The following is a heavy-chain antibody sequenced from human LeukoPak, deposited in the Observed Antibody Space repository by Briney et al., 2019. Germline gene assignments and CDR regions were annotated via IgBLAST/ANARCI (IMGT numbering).Heavy chain of an antibody. D-gene: IGHD6-19*01. J-gene: IGHJ6*03. CDR1: GFTFSSYA. V-gene: IGHV3-23*01. CDR2: ISGSGGST. Sequence: GGSLRLSCAASGFTFSSYAMSWVRQAPGKGLEWVSAISGSGGSTYYADSVKGRFTISRDNSKNTLYLQMGSLRAEDMAVYYCARVGSGWYGLGYYYYMDVWGKGTTVTVSS. CDR3: ARVGSGWYGLGYYYYMDV.